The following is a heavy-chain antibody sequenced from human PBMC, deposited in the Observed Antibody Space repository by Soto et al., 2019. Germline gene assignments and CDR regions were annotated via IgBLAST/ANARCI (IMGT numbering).Heavy chain of an antibody. Sequence: EVQLVESGGDLAQPGGSLTLACAASGFTFSNYWMSWVRQAPGRGLEWVANIKQDGSEKYYEDSLRGRFTISRDNAENSVYLRMNSLRAEDTSVYYCVREGCDGGRCHSYWFVPWGQGILVTVSS. CDR3: VREGCDGGRCHSYWFVP. J-gene: IGHJ5*02. D-gene: IGHD2-15*01. CDR2: IKQDGSEK. V-gene: IGHV3-7*05. CDR1: GFTFSNYW.